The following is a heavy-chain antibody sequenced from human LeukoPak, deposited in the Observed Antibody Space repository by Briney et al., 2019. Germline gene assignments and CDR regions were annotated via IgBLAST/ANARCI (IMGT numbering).Heavy chain of an antibody. J-gene: IGHJ3*02. CDR2: IYYSGST. D-gene: IGHD3-22*01. Sequence: SETLSLTCTVSGGSISSGGYYWSWIRQHPGKGLEWIGYIYYSGSTYYNPSLKSRVTISVDTSKNQFSLKLSFVTAADTAVYYCARDPDYYDSSGYLPGGAFDIWGQGTMVTVSS. CDR1: GGSISSGGYY. CDR3: ARDPDYYDSSGYLPGGAFDI. V-gene: IGHV4-31*03.